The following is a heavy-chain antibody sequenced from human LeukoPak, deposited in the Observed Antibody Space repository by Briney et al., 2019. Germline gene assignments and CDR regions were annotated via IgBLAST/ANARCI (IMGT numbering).Heavy chain of an antibody. Sequence: SETLSLTCTVSGGSISSYYWSWIRQPPGKGLEWIGYIYYSGTTNYNPSLKSRVTISVGTSKKKISLKLSSVTAEDTAVYYCASLGYIAVAGMGIDYWGQGTLVTVSS. V-gene: IGHV4-59*01. CDR3: ASLGYIAVAGMGIDY. CDR1: GGSISSYY. J-gene: IGHJ4*02. D-gene: IGHD6-19*01. CDR2: IYYSGTT.